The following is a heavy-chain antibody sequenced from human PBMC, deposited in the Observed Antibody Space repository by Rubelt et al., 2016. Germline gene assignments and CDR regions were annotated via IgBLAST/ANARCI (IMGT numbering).Heavy chain of an antibody. CDR2: IYYSENT. Sequence: QVQLQESGPGLVKPSETLSLTCTVSGGSISSYYWSWIRQPPGKGLEWIGYIYYSENTNYNPSLKSRVTILVDTSKNQFSLKFSAVSAADTAVYYCARAIVVATARAFDIWGQGTMVTVSS. CDR1: GGSISSYY. D-gene: IGHD2-21*02. V-gene: IGHV4-59*01. J-gene: IGHJ3*02. CDR3: ARAIVVATARAFDI.